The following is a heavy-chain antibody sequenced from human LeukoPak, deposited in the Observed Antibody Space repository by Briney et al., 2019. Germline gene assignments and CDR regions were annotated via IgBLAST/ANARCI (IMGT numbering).Heavy chain of an antibody. CDR3: AKLRPPSPRQNWFDP. CDR2: ISGSGGST. J-gene: IGHJ5*02. V-gene: IGHV3-23*01. Sequence: GGSLRPSCAASGFTFSSYAMSWVRQAPGKGLEWVSAISGSGGSTYYADSVKGRFTISRDNSKNTLYLQANSLRAEDTAVYYCAKLRPPSPRQNWFDPWGQGTLATVSS. D-gene: IGHD3-16*01. CDR1: GFTFSSYA.